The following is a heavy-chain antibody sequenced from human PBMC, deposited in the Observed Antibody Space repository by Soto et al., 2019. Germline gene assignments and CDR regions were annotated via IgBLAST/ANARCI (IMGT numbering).Heavy chain of an antibody. CDR3: ARGYVVVVAATVFGAFDI. CDR1: GYTFTGHY. V-gene: IGHV1-2*04. D-gene: IGHD2-15*01. Sequence: GASVKVSCKASGYTFTGHYMHWVRQAPGQGLEWMGWINPNSGGTNYAQKFQGWVTMTRDTSISTAYMELSRLRSDDTAVYYCARGYVVVVAATVFGAFDIWGQGTMVTVSS. J-gene: IGHJ3*02. CDR2: INPNSGGT.